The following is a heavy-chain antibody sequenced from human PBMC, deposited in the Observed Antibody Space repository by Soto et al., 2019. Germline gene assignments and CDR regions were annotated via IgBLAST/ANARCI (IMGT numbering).Heavy chain of an antibody. CDR1: GFTFSNFA. CDR3: AKAYDYIWGSYTRELDY. V-gene: IGHV3-23*01. J-gene: IGHJ4*02. CDR2: ISRTGGAA. Sequence: EVQLLESGGGLVQPGGSLRLSCAASGFTFSNFAMFWVRQAPGKGLEWVSSISRTGGAAHYADSVNGRFTISRDNSKNTLFLQMDSLRAEDTAVYCCAKAYDYIWGSYTRELDYWGQGTLVTVSS. D-gene: IGHD3-16*01.